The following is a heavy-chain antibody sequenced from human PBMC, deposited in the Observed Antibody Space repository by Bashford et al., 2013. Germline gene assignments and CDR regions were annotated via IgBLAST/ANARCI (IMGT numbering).Heavy chain of an antibody. V-gene: IGHV3-33*01. J-gene: IGHJ6*01. Sequence: GSLRLSCAASGLTFSKSGMHWVRQAPGKGLEWVAFIWSHGNDQYYADSVTGRFTISRDNSKNIVYLQMNSLRPEDTALYYCARDRSFYVSYYYGMDVWGPRGPRSPSPQ. CDR1: GLTFSKSG. CDR3: ARDRSFYVSYYYGMDV. CDR2: IWSHGNDQ. D-gene: IGHD2-15*01.